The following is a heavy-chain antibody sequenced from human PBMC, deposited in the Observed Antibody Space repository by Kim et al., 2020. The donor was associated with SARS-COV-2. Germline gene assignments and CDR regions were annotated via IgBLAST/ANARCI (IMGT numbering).Heavy chain of an antibody. CDR1: GFTFNAYD. Sequence: GGSLRLSCAPSGFTFNAYDMNWVRQAPGKGLEWVSVTSYSGVSTFYADSVKGRFTISRDNSYNTLFLQMNSLRADETAAYYCVRGGGGHKPFDACGQGTL. V-gene: IGHV3-23*01. J-gene: IGHJ5*02. CDR2: TSYSGVST. D-gene: IGHD3-16*01. CDR3: VRGGGGHKPFDA.